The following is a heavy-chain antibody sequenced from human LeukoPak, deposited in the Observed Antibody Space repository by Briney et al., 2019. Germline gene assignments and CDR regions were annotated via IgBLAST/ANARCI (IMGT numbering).Heavy chain of an antibody. CDR2: ISGSGGST. J-gene: IGHJ3*02. CDR1: GFTFSSHG. Sequence: GGSLRLSCAASGFTFSSHGMNWVRQAPGKGLEWVSAISGSGGSTYYADSVKGRFTISRDNSKNTLYLQMNSLRAEDTAVYYCAKDRGEYGDSDAFDIWGQGTMVTVSS. D-gene: IGHD4-17*01. V-gene: IGHV3-23*01. CDR3: AKDRGEYGDSDAFDI.